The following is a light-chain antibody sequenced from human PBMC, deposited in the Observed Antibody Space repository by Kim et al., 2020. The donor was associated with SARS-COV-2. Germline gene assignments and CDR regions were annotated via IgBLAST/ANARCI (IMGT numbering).Light chain of an antibody. CDR2: SNS. Sequence: SYELTQPPSVSVAPGTTATLTCGGKDIGTKSVHWYQQKPGQAPVSIIYSNSDRPSGIPERFSGSNAANTATLTINRVEAGDEADYFCQVWDSRSDHRVFGGGTKLTVL. J-gene: IGLJ3*02. CDR3: QVWDSRSDHRV. CDR1: DIGTKS. V-gene: IGLV3-21*04.